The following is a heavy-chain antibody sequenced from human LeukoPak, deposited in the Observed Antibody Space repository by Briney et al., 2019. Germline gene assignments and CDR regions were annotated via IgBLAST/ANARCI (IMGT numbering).Heavy chain of an antibody. CDR1: GGSVGSYY. Sequence: PSETLSLTCSVSGGSVGSYYWSWIRQPAGKGLEWIGRIYTSGSTNYNPSLRSRATISVDKSKSQFSLKLTSVTAADTAVYYCARDLSYCSSTLCYAPYYFDYWGQGTLVTVCS. CDR3: ARDLSYCSSTLCYAPYYFDY. D-gene: IGHD2-2*01. CDR2: IYTSGST. J-gene: IGHJ4*02. V-gene: IGHV4-4*07.